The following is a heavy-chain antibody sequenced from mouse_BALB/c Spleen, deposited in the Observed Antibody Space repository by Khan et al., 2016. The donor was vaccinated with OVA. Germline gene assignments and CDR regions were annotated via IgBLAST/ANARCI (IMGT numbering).Heavy chain of an antibody. Sequence: QVQLKQSGPGLVAPSQSLSIACTVSGSASTNYGVSWARQTPGKGLEWLGVIWSDGNTNYNSSLKSRLTITRDNSKSQVLLKLNSMQTDDTATYYCAIIFYGYDWCAYWGQGTLGTVSA. V-gene: IGHV2-3*01. J-gene: IGHJ3*01. CDR3: AIIFYGYDWCAY. D-gene: IGHD2-2*01. CDR1: GSASTNYG. CDR2: IWSDGNT.